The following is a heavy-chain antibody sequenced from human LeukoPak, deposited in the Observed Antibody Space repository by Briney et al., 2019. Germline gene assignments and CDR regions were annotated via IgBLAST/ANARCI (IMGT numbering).Heavy chain of an antibody. CDR2: ISGSGATT. V-gene: IGHV3-23*01. J-gene: IGHJ4*02. CDR1: GFTFSSYA. CDR3: ARAMTS. Sequence: GGSLRLSCAASGFTFSSYAMRWVRQAPGKGLEWVSGISGSGATTYYPDSVKGRFTISRDNSKNSLYLQMNGLRAEDTAVYYCARAMTSWGQGTLVTVSS. D-gene: IGHD4-11*01.